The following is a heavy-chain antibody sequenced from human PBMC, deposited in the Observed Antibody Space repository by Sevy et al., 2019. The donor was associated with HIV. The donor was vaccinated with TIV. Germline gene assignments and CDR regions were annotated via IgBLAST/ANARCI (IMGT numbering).Heavy chain of an antibody. D-gene: IGHD3-3*01. CDR1: GYTFTSYG. CDR3: ARGPQTTHYDFWSCYYYFDY. Sequence: ASVKVSCKASGYTFTSYGISWVRQAPGQGLEWMGWISAYNGNTNYAQKLQGRVTMTTDTSTRTAYMELRSLRSDDTAVYYCARGPQTTHYDFWSCYYYFDYWGQGTLVTVSS. V-gene: IGHV1-18*01. CDR2: ISAYNGNT. J-gene: IGHJ4*02.